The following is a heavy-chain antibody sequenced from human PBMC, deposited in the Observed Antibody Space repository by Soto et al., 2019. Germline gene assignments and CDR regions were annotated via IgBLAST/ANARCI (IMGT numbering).Heavy chain of an antibody. J-gene: IGHJ4*02. CDR2: IDGSGSNT. Sequence: VRRISKAPGGGLVWVSRIDGSGSNTFYADSVKGRFTISRDNAKNTLYLQMNNLSPEDTAVYYCARNLNGYGNWDYWGQGNLVTVSS. CDR3: ARNLNGYGNWDY. V-gene: IGHV3-74*01. D-gene: IGHD1-1*01.